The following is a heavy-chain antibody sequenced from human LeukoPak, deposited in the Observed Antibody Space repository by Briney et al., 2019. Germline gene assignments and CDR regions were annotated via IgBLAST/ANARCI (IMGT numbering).Heavy chain of an antibody. V-gene: IGHV3-33*01. CDR1: GFTFSSYG. CDR2: IWYDGSNK. J-gene: IGHJ4*02. CDR3: ARSGYSSSWPHFDY. Sequence: LPGRSLRLSCAASGFTFSSYGMHWVRQAPGKGLEWVAVIWYDGSNKYYADSVKGRFTISRDNSKNTLHLQMNSLRAEDTAVYYCARSGYSSSWPHFDYWGQGTLVTVSS. D-gene: IGHD6-13*01.